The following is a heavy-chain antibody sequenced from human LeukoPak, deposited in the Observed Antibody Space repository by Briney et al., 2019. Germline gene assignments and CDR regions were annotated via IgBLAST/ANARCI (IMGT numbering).Heavy chain of an antibody. D-gene: IGHD6-19*01. J-gene: IGHJ4*02. V-gene: IGHV3-74*01. CDR3: ARDIGTYSSGWYSYFDY. CDR2: INSDGSST. Sequence: GGSLRLSCAASGFTFSSYWMHWVRQAPGKGLVWVSRINSDGSSTSYADSVKGRFTISRDNAKNTLYLQMNGLRAEDTAVYYCARDIGTYSSGWYSYFDYWGQGTLVTVSS. CDR1: GFTFSSYW.